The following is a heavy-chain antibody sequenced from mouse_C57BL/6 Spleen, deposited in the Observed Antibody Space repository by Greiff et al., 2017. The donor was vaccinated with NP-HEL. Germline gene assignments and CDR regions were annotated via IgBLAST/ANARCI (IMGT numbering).Heavy chain of an antibody. V-gene: IGHV1-42*01. Sequence: VQLQQSGPELVKPGASVKISCKASGYSFTGYYMNWVKQSPEKSLEWIGEINPSTGGTTYNQKFKAKATLTVDKSSSTAYMQLKSLTSEDSAVYYCARLDYPFEYWGQGTTLTVSS. J-gene: IGHJ2*01. CDR3: ARLDYPFEY. D-gene: IGHD2-4*01. CDR1: GYSFTGYY. CDR2: INPSTGGT.